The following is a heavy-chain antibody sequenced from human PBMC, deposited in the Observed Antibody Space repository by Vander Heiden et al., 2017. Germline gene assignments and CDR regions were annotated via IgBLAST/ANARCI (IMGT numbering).Heavy chain of an antibody. CDR3: TNPVGDSTGMDV. Sequence: EGQLLESGGGLVQPGASVRLSCATAAFHFSSSLLSWVRPAPGKGLEWIAGISSSGDGTNYADSVKGRFTISRDRSERTLSLEMNSLRADDTAVYYCTNPVGDSTGMDVWGQGTTVTVSS. CDR2: ISSSGDGT. CDR1: AFHFSSSL. V-gene: IGHV3-23*01. J-gene: IGHJ6*02. D-gene: IGHD2-21*01.